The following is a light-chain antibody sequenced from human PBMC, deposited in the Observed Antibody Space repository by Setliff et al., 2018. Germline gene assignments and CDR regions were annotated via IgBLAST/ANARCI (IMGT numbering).Light chain of an antibody. CDR2: DVS. CDR3: FSYASSGSYV. Sequence: ALTQPASVSGSPGQSVTISCTGSSSDVGGYDYVSWYQHHPGRAPKFMIYDVSNRPSGVSNRFSGSKSGNTASLPISGLQAEDEADYYCFSYASSGSYVFGTGTKVTVL. V-gene: IGLV2-14*03. J-gene: IGLJ1*01. CDR1: SSDVGGYDY.